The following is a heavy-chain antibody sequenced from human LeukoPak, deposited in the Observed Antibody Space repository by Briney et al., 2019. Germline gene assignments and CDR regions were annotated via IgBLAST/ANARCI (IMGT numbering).Heavy chain of an antibody. V-gene: IGHV4-39*01. CDR1: GDSISSSDNY. CDR3: SRRTSNPVGAIDY. Sequence: PSETLSLICTVSGDSISSSDNYWGWIRQPPGKGLEWIGAFRYGGSTYYTPSLKSRVIISVDTSKNQFSLKLRSVTASDTAAYYCSRRTSNPVGAIDYWGQGTLVTVPS. CDR2: FRYGGST. D-gene: IGHD1-26*01. J-gene: IGHJ4*02.